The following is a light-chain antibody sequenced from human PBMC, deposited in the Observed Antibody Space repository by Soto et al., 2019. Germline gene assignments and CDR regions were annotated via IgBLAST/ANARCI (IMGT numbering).Light chain of an antibody. Sequence: EIVMTQSPATLSVSPGGSATLSCRASQHVSSNFAWYRQKPGQAPTLLIYRASTRATGIPARFSGSGSGTEFPLTIRSLQSEDFAVYSCQQYNNWPYTFGQGTKLEI. CDR2: RAS. V-gene: IGKV3-15*01. CDR3: QQYNNWPYT. J-gene: IGKJ2*01. CDR1: QHVSSN.